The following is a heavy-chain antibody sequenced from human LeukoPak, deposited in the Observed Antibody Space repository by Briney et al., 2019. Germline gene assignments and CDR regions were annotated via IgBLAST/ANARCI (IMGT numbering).Heavy chain of an antibody. Sequence: PGGSLRLSCAASGFTFSSYSMNWVRQAPGKGPEWVSAISGSGGSTYYADSVKGRFTISRDNSKNTLYLQMNSLRAEDTAVYYCAKYEVRRYYFDYWGQGTLVTVSS. CDR3: AKYEVRRYYFDY. D-gene: IGHD1-14*01. J-gene: IGHJ4*02. CDR1: GFTFSSYS. CDR2: ISGSGGST. V-gene: IGHV3-23*01.